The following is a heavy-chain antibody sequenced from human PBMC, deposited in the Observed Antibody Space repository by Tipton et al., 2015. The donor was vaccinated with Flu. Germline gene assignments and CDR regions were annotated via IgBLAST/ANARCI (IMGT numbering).Heavy chain of an antibody. CDR3: ARGGRFLEWLDYYGMDV. J-gene: IGHJ6*02. V-gene: IGHV4-39*07. CDR2: IYYSGST. CDR1: GGSISSSSYY. Sequence: TLSLTCTVSGGSISSSSYYWGWIRQPPGKGLEWIGSIYYSGSTYYNPSLKSRVTISVDTSKNQFSLKLSSVTAEDTAVYYCARGGRFLEWLDYYGMDVWGQGTTVTVSS. D-gene: IGHD3-3*01.